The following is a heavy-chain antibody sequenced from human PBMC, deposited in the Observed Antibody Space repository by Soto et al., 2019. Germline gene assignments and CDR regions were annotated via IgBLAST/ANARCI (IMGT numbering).Heavy chain of an antibody. Sequence: KAGGSLRLSCAACGFTFSSYGMNWVRQAPGKGLEWVSSISSSSSYIYYADSVKGRFTISRDNAKNSLYLQMNSLRAEDTAVYYCARALGGYDFWSGYYLDHYYYYGMDVWGQGTTVTVSS. CDR1: GFTFSSYG. J-gene: IGHJ6*02. D-gene: IGHD3-3*01. V-gene: IGHV3-21*01. CDR2: ISSSSSYI. CDR3: ARALGGYDFWSGYYLDHYYYYGMDV.